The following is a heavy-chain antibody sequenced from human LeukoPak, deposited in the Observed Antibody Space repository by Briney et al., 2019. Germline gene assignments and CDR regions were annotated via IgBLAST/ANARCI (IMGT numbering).Heavy chain of an antibody. CDR1: GYTFTSYG. CDR2: ISAYNGNT. CDR3: AKDLSIDPSEEYYYDSSGYYYCDY. Sequence: ASVKVSCKASGYTFTSYGISWVRQAPGQGLEWMGWISAYNGNTNYAQKLQGRVTMTTDTSTSTVYMELRSLRSDDTAVYYCAKDLSIDPSEEYYYDSSGYYYCDYWGQGTLVTVSS. V-gene: IGHV1-18*01. D-gene: IGHD3-22*01. J-gene: IGHJ4*02.